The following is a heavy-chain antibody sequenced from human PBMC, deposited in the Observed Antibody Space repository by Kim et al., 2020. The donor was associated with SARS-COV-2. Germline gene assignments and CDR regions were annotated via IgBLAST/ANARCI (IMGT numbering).Heavy chain of an antibody. CDR3: ARKERTFDASGRLLY. V-gene: IGHV4-59*11. D-gene: IGHD3-10*01. Sequence: SETLSLTCIVSGGSIGTHYWSWIRQPPGEGLEWIGPSYYSGSTKYNPSLKSRVTISADTSKNQFSLKLSSVTAADTAVYYCARKERTFDASGRLLYWGPGALCTVSS. CDR1: GGSIGTHY. J-gene: IGHJ4*02. CDR2: SYYSGST.